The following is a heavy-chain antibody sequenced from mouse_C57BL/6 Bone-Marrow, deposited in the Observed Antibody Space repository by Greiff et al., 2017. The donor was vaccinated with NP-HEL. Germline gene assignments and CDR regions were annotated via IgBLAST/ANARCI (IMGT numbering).Heavy chain of an antibody. CDR2: IHPSDSDT. CDR1: GYTFTSYW. V-gene: IGHV1-74*01. D-gene: IGHD2-4*01. Sequence: QVQLQQPGAELVKPGASVKVSCKASGYTFTSYWMHWVKQRPGQGLEWIGRIHPSDSDTTYNQKFKGKATLTVDKSSSTAYMQLSSLTSEDSAVDYCAITANGLGLRAFAYWGQGTLVTVSA. CDR3: AITANGLGLRAFAY. J-gene: IGHJ3*01.